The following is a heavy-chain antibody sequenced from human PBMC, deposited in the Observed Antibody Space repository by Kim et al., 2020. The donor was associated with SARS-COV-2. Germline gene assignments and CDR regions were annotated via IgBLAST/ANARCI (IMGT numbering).Heavy chain of an antibody. D-gene: IGHD2-15*01. CDR2: IYYSRST. J-gene: IGHJ6*03. CDR1: GGSISSYY. CDR3: ARPVRQCSGGSCYSYYYYMDV. Sequence: SETLSLTCTVSGGSISSYYWSWIRQPPGKGLEWIGYIYYSRSTNYNPSLKSRVTISVDTSKNQFSLKLSSVTAADTAVYYCARPVRQCSGGSCYSYYYYMDVWGKGSTVTVPS. V-gene: IGHV4-59*08.